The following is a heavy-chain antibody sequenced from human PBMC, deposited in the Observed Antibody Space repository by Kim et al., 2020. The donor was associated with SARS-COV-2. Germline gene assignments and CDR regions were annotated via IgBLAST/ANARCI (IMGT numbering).Heavy chain of an antibody. CDR2: IIPILGIA. V-gene: IGHV1-69*04. J-gene: IGHJ4*02. Sequence: SVKVSCKASGGAFSSYAISWVRQAPGQGLEWMGRIIPILGIANYAQKFQGRVTITADKSTSTAYMELSSLRSEDTAVYYCARVPREGSSSWSPEGDRFDYWGQGTLVTVSS. CDR1: GGAFSSYA. CDR3: ARVPREGSSSWSPEGDRFDY. D-gene: IGHD6-13*01.